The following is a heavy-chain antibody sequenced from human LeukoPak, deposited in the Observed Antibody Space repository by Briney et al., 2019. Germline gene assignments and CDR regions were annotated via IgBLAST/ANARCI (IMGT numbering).Heavy chain of an antibody. D-gene: IGHD3-9*01. CDR3: ARDFSEVHYDILTGYRGEYYFDY. V-gene: IGHV3-33*08. Sequence: GGSLRLSCAASGFAFSSYGMHWVRQAPGKGLEWVAVIWYDGSNKYYADSVKGRFTISRDNSKNTLYLQMNSLRAEDTAVYYCARDFSEVHYDILTGYRGEYYFDYWGQGTLVTVSS. CDR1: GFAFSSYG. CDR2: IWYDGSNK. J-gene: IGHJ4*02.